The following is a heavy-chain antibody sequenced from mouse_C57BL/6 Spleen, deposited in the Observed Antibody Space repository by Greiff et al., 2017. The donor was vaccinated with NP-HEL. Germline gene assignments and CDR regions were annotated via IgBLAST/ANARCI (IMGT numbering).Heavy chain of an antibody. CDR1: GYTFTDYN. J-gene: IGHJ1*03. CDR3: ARCGSSPYWYFDV. V-gene: IGHV1-22*01. CDR2: INPNNGGT. Sequence: EVQLQQSGPELVKPGASVKMSCKASGYTFTDYNMHWVKQSHGKSLEWIGYINPNNGGTSYNQKFKGKATLTVKKSSSTAYMERRSLTSEDSAVYYCARCGSSPYWYFDVWGTGTTVTVSS. D-gene: IGHD1-1*01.